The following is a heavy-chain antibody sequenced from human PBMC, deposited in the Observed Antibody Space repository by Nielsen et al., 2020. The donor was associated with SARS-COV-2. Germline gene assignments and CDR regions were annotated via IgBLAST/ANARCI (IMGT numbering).Heavy chain of an antibody. V-gene: IGHV4-61*02. J-gene: IGHJ6*02. CDR1: GGSISSGGYY. D-gene: IGHD6-19*01. CDR3: ARSPIKWLAFQYYYYGMDV. Sequence: SETLSLTCTVSGGSISSGGYYWTWIRQPAGKGLEWIGRVFATGNTNYNPSLKSRITISVDTAKNQFSLKLKFVTAADTAVYYCARSPIKWLAFQYYYYGMDVWGQGTTVTVSS. CDR2: VFATGNT.